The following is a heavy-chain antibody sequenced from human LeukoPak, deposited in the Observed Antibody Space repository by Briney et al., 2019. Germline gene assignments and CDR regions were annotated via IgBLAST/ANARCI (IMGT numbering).Heavy chain of an antibody. CDR2: TVSEIDGGTT. CDR3: TTDEDWNYARKDV. CDR1: GFTFNYAW. V-gene: IGHV3-15*04. Sequence: GGSLRVSCAASGFTFNYAWMSWVRQVPGKGLEWVGQTVSEIDGGTTDYATPVKGRFTISRDDSKSTLYLQMNSLKIEDTAVYYCTTDEDWNYARKDVWGQGATVIVSS. D-gene: IGHD1-7*01. J-gene: IGHJ6*02.